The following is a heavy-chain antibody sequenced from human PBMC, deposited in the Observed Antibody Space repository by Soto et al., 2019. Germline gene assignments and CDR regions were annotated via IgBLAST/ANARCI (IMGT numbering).Heavy chain of an antibody. V-gene: IGHV2-5*02. J-gene: IGHJ4*02. CDR1: GFSLSTSGVG. D-gene: IGHD1-20*01. Sequence: SGATLVYPTQTLTLTCTFSGFSLSTSGVGVGWIRQPPGKALEWLALIYWDDDKRYSPSLKSRLTITKDTSKNQVVLTMTNMDPVDTATYYCAHSSTQYNWNPVDVDYWGQGTLVTVSS. CDR3: AHSSTQYNWNPVDVDY. CDR2: IYWDDDK.